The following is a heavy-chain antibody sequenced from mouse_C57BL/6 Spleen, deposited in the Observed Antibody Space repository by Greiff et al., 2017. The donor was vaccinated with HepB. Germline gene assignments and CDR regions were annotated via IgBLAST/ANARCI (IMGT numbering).Heavy chain of an antibody. J-gene: IGHJ3*01. CDR3: VESSESIYEAWFAY. D-gene: IGHD5-1*01. V-gene: IGHV10-1*01. CDR1: GFSFNTYA. CDR2: IRSKSNNYAT. Sequence: EVMLVESGGGLVQPKGSLKLSCAASGFSFNTYAMNWVRQAPGKGLEWVARIRSKSNNYATYYADSVKDRFTISRDDSESMLYLQMNNLKTEDTAMYYCVESSESIYEAWFAYWGQETVVTVSA.